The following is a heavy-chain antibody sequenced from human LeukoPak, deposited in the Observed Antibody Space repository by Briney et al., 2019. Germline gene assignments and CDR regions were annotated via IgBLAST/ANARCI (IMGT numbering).Heavy chain of an antibody. CDR2: IDQRGSEK. D-gene: IGHD1-26*01. Sequence: GGSLRLSCAVSGFTFTNYWMTWVRQAPGKGLEWVANIDQRGSEKNYVDFVKGRFTISRDNAKNSLYLQMNSLRAEDTAVYYCARAGEWELPFDYWGQGTLVTVSS. CDR3: ARAGEWELPFDY. J-gene: IGHJ4*02. V-gene: IGHV3-7*01. CDR1: GFTFTNYW.